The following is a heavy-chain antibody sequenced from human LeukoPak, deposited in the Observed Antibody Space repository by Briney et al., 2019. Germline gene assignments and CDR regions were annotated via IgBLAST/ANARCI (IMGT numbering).Heavy chain of an antibody. CDR3: ARGIGNILTGPFDY. J-gene: IGHJ4*02. V-gene: IGHV3-23*01. CDR2: IRGNGAAT. CDR1: GFTLGSYA. D-gene: IGHD3-9*01. Sequence: GGSLRLSCAASGFTLGSYAMGCVRQAPGKGLEWVSSIRGNGAATDYADSVKGRFTISRDNSKNTLYLQMNNPRAEDTAVYYCARGIGNILTGPFDYWGQGTLVTVSS.